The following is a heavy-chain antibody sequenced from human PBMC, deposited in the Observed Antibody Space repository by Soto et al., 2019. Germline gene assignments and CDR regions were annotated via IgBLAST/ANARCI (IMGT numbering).Heavy chain of an antibody. D-gene: IGHD6-6*01. CDR1: GFTFSVYA. V-gene: IGHV3-23*01. J-gene: IGHJ4*02. CDR3: ASGGSSLNFDS. CDR2: ISGSGGST. Sequence: GGSLRLSCAASGFTFSVYAMSWVRQAPGQGLECVSGISGSGGSTYYADSVKGRFTISRDNSKNMLYLQMKSLRAEVTAVYYGASGGSSLNFDSWGEGTLVTVSS.